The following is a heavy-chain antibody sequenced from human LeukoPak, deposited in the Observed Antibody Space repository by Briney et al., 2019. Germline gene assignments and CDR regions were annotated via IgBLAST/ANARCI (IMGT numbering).Heavy chain of an antibody. J-gene: IGHJ4*02. CDR1: GGSISSYS. CDR3: ARHGVTGIFDY. D-gene: IGHD2-21*02. V-gene: IGHV4-59*08. CDR2: IHYSGST. Sequence: SETLSLTCTVSGGSISSYSWSWIRQPPGKGLEWIGYIHYSGSTNYNPSLKRRVTISLDASKIQVSLKLISVTAADTAVYYCARHGVTGIFDYWGQGILVTVSS.